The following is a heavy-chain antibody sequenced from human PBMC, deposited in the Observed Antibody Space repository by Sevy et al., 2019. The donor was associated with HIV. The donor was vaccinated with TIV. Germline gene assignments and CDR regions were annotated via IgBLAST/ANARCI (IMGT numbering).Heavy chain of an antibody. J-gene: IGHJ2*01. V-gene: IGHV3-9*01. CDR2: ISWNSGSI. CDR1: GFTFDDYA. D-gene: IGHD6-6*01. CDR3: AKDRIAARRGYFDL. Sequence: GGSLRLSCAASGFTFDDYAMHWVRQAPGKGLEWVSGISWNSGSIGYADSVKGRFTISRDNAKNSLYLQMNSLRAEDTALYYCAKDRIAARRGYFDLWGRGTLVTVSS.